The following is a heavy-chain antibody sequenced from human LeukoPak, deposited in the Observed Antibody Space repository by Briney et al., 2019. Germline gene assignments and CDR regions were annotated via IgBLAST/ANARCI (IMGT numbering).Heavy chain of an antibody. Sequence: SETLSLTCAVYGGSFSGYYWSWIRQPPGKGLEWIGEINHSGSTNYNPSLKSRVTISVDTSKNQFSLKLSSVTAADTAVYYCARQGIPRGYSYGYGNWGQGTLVTVSS. CDR1: GGSFSGYY. D-gene: IGHD5-18*01. CDR2: INHSGST. J-gene: IGHJ4*02. V-gene: IGHV4-34*01. CDR3: ARQGIPRGYSYGYGN.